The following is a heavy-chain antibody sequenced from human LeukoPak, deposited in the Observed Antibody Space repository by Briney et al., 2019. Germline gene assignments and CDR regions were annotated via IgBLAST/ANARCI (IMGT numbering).Heavy chain of an antibody. CDR3: AREVWD. D-gene: IGHD1-26*01. V-gene: IGHV3-30*04. CDR2: ISYDGSNK. CDR1: GFTFSSYA. Sequence: GGSLRLSCAASGFTFSSYAMHWVRQAPGKGLEWVAVISYDGSNKYYADSVKGRFTISRDNSKNTLYLQMNSLRAEDTAAYYCAREVWDWGQGTLVTISS. J-gene: IGHJ4*02.